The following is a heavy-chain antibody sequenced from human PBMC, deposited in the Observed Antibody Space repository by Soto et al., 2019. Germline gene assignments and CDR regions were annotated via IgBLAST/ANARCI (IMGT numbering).Heavy chain of an antibody. D-gene: IGHD4-4*01. CDR2: IIPILGLA. CDR3: ARQFSI. V-gene: IGHV1-69*02. J-gene: IGHJ4*02. Sequence: QVQLVQSGAEVKKPGSSVKVSCTTSGGTFSSYTINWVRQAPGQGLEWMGRIIPILGLANYSQNFQGKFSITADNSTRTAYIELSSLRSEHTAVYYCARQFSIWGQGTLVTVSS. CDR1: GGTFSSYT.